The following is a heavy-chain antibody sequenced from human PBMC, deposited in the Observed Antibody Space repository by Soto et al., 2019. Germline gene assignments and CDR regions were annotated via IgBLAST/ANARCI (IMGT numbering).Heavy chain of an antibody. J-gene: IGHJ3*01. V-gene: IGHV2-26*01. Sequence: QVTLKESGPVLVKPTETLTLTCTVSGFSLSNARMGVSWIRQPPGKALEWLAHIFANDEESYNTSLRSRLTIARDTSKNQVVLTMTYMDPVDTATYYCARMGDYYDNAGDAFDLWGQGTRVTVSS. D-gene: IGHD3-22*01. CDR2: IFANDEE. CDR1: GFSLSNARMG. CDR3: ARMGDYYDNAGDAFDL.